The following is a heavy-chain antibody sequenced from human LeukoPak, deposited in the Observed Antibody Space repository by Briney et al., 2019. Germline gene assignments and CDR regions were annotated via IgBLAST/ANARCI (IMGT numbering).Heavy chain of an antibody. J-gene: IGHJ5*02. CDR1: GFTFSSYS. V-gene: IGHV3-21*01. Sequence: GGSLRPSCAASGFTFSSYSMNWVRQAPGKGLEWVSSISSSSSYIYYADSVKGRFTISRDNAKNSLYLQMNSLRAEDTAMYYCARDQGYGDSVNWFDPWGQGTLVTVSS. D-gene: IGHD4-17*01. CDR3: ARDQGYGDSVNWFDP. CDR2: ISSSSSYI.